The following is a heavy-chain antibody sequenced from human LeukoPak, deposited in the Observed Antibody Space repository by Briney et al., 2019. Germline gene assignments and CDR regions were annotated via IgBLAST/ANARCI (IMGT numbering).Heavy chain of an antibody. J-gene: IGHJ3*02. D-gene: IGHD3-22*01. Sequence: SETLSLTCTVSGGSLSSYYWGWLRQPPGKGLEWIGSIYYSGSTYYNPSLTSRVTIAVDTSKNQFSLKLSSVTAADTAVYYCARTNYYDSSGYPDKAFDIWGQGTMVTVSS. CDR1: GGSLSSYY. V-gene: IGHV4-39*07. CDR3: ARTNYYDSSGYPDKAFDI. CDR2: IYYSGST.